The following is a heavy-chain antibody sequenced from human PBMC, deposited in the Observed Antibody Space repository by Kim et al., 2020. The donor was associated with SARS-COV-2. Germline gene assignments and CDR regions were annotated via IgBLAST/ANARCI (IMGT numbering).Heavy chain of an antibody. Sequence: GGSLRLSCAASGFTFSSYAMHWVRQAPGKGLEWVAVISYDGSNKYYADSVKGRFTISRDNSKNTLYLQMNSLRAEDTAVYYCAREAHYYGSGIHDAFDIWGQGTMGTVSS. V-gene: IGHV3-30*04. CDR3: AREAHYYGSGIHDAFDI. CDR2: ISYDGSNK. D-gene: IGHD3-10*01. CDR1: GFTFSSYA. J-gene: IGHJ3*02.